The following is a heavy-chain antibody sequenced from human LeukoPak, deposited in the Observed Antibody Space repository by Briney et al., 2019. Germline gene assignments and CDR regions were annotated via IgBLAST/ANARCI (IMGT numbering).Heavy chain of an antibody. CDR3: ARDQIYSSGSKPPFDY. J-gene: IGHJ4*02. CDR2: INQDGSEK. V-gene: IGHV3-7*01. CDR1: GFAFGSFW. Sequence: PGGSLRLSCAASGFAFGSFWMSWVRQAPGKGLEWVANINQDGSEKYYVDSVKGRFTISRDNAKNSLHLQMNSLRAEDTAVYYCARDQIYSSGSKPPFDYWGRGTLVTVSS. D-gene: IGHD1-26*01.